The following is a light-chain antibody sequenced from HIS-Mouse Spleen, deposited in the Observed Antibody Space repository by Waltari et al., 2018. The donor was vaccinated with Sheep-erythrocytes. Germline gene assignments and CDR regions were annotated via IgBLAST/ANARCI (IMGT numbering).Light chain of an antibody. CDR2: DGS. CDR1: SSDGGSYNL. V-gene: IGLV2-23*01. J-gene: IGLJ3*02. Sequence: QSALTQPASVSGSPGQSITISCTGTSSDGGSYNLVSWYQQHPGKAPNLMIYDGSKRPSGVSNRFTGSKSGDTASLTLSGLQAEDEADYYCCSYAGSSTPWVFGGGTKLTVL. CDR3: CSYAGSSTPWV.